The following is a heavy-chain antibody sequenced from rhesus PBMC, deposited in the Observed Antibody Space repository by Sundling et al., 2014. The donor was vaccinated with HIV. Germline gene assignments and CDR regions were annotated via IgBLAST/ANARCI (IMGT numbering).Heavy chain of an antibody. V-gene: IGHV4-76*01. CDR2: IFGSIGST. D-gene: IGHD5-24*01. CDR3: ARLLVGTFDV. J-gene: IGHJ5-1*01. Sequence: QVHLLESGPGLVKPSETLSLTCGVSGASISGGFAWSWIRQPPGKGLEWIGHIFGSIGSTYYNPSLKSRATISTDTSKNQFSLRLTSVTAADTAVYFCARLLVGTFDVWGPGVLVTVSS. CDR1: GASISGGFA.